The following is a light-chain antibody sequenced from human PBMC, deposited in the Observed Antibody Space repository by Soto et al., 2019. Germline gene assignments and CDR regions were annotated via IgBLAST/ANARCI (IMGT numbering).Light chain of an antibody. J-gene: IGLJ1*01. CDR3: CSYAGSYIYV. CDR2: DVS. CDR1: SNDLGGYNY. V-gene: IGLV2-11*01. Sequence: QSALTQPRSVSGSPGQSVTISCTGTSNDLGGYNYVSWYQQHPGKAPKVMIYDVSKRPSGVPDRFSGSKSGNTASLTISGLQAEDEADYYCCSYAGSYIYVFGTGTKLTVL.